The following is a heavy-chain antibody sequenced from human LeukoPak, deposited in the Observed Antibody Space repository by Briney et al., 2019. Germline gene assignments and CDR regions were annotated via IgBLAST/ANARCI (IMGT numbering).Heavy chain of an antibody. J-gene: IGHJ4*02. CDR1: GFTFSSYG. CDR2: IKQDGSEK. CDR3: ASRQRSGWGPGD. D-gene: IGHD6-19*01. V-gene: IGHV3-7*01. Sequence: GGSLRLSCAASGFTFSSYGMHWVRQAPGKGLEWVANIKQDGSEKYYVDSVKGRFTISRDNAKNSLYLQMNSLRAEDTAVYYCASRQRSGWGPGDWGQGTLVTVSS.